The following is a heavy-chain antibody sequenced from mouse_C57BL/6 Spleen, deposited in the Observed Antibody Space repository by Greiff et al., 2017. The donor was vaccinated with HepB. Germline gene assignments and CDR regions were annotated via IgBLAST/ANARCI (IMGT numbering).Heavy chain of an antibody. Sequence: VKLQQPGAELVRPGSSVKLSCKASGYTFTSYWMHWVKQRPIQGLEWIGNIDPSDSETHYNQKFKDKATLTVDKSSSTAYMQLSSLTSEDSAVYYCARCYDGYGYYFDYWGQGTTLTVSS. CDR1: GYTFTSYW. D-gene: IGHD2-3*01. CDR3: ARCYDGYGYYFDY. J-gene: IGHJ2*01. V-gene: IGHV1-52*01. CDR2: IDPSDSET.